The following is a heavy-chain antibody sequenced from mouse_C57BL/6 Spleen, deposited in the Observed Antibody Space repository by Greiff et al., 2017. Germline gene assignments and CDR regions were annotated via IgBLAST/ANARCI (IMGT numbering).Heavy chain of an antibody. CDR2: INYDGSST. J-gene: IGHJ3*01. D-gene: IGHD1-1*01. V-gene: IGHV5-16*01. CDR3: ARGLYYYGSSYWFAY. Sequence: EVKLVESEGGLVQPGSSMKLSCTASGFTFSDYYMAWVRQVPEKGLEWVANINYDGSSTYYLDSLKSRFIISRDNAKNILYLQMSSLKSEDTATYYCARGLYYYGSSYWFAYWGQGTLVTVSA. CDR1: GFTFSDYY.